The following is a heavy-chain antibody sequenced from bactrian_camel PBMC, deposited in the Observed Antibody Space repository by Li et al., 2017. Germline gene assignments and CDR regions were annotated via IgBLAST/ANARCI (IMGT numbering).Heavy chain of an antibody. CDR1: GFSFSTYA. J-gene: IGHJ7*01. V-gene: IGHV3S31*01. CDR2: SILGGGGT. Sequence: EVQLVESGGGLVQAGGSLRLSCAASGFSFSTYAMSWVRRAPGKGLEWVSSILGGGGTSYASSVKGRFTISKDNAENTLYLQLNTLRTEDTAMYYCADLHNYYAMHYWGKGTQVTVS.